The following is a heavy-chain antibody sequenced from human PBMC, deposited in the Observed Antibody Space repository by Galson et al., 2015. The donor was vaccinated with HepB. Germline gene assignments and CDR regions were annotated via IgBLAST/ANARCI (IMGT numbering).Heavy chain of an antibody. V-gene: IGHV3-15*01. J-gene: IGHJ4*02. D-gene: IGHD1-14*01. Sequence: SLRLSCAASEFTFTDAWVSWVRQAPGKGLEWVGRIKSKTFGGTVDYATPVKGRFTISRDDSKHTLSLLMNSLKTEDTAVYYCTTTVRPEDFIDYWGQGTLVTVSS. CDR3: TTTVRPEDFIDY. CDR2: IKSKTFGGTV. CDR1: EFTFTDAW.